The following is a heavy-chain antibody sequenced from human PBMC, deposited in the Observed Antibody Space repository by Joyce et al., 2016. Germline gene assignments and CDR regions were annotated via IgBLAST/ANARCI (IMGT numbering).Heavy chain of an antibody. J-gene: IGHJ4*02. Sequence: QPQLQESGPGLVKPSETLSLSCTVSGGSISSNTYFWGWIRQPPGKGLEWIGTVFYSGRAYYNPSLESRVTISVDTSKNQFSLRLSSVTAADTAVYYCARIYGNYEDYWGQGTLVIVSS. D-gene: IGHD4-11*01. CDR3: ARIYGNYEDY. V-gene: IGHV4-39*01. CDR2: VFYSGRA. CDR1: GGSISSNTYF.